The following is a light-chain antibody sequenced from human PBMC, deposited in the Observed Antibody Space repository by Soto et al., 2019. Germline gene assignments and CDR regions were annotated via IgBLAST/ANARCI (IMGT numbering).Light chain of an antibody. Sequence: LGMTQSPVPLSVSPLERATLSCRASQFVSSNLAWYQQKPGQAPRLLIYGASTRATGIPARFSGSGSGTEFTLTISNLQSEDFAVYFCQQYHNWPPITFGQGTRLEIK. J-gene: IGKJ5*01. CDR3: QQYHNWPPIT. CDR1: QFVSSN. CDR2: GAS. V-gene: IGKV3D-15*01.